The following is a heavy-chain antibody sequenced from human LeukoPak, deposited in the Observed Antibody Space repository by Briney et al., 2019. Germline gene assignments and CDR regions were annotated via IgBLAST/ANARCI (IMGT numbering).Heavy chain of an antibody. J-gene: IGHJ4*02. Sequence: SETLSLTCVVYGGSFSGYYWSWIRQPPGKGLEWIGEINHSGSTNYNPSLKSRVTISVDTSKNQFSLKLSSVTAADMAVYYCARGMYSSSWYSFDYWGQGTLVTVSS. CDR3: ARGMYSSSWYSFDY. D-gene: IGHD6-13*01. V-gene: IGHV4-34*01. CDR2: INHSGST. CDR1: GGSFSGYY.